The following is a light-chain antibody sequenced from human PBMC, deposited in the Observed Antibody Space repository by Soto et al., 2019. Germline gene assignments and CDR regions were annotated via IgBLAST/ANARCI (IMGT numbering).Light chain of an antibody. CDR1: QSVSSSY. J-gene: IGKJ1*01. CDR3: QQYGSSPWT. Sequence: EIVLTQSPGTLSLSPGERATLSCRASQSVSSSYLAWYQQKPGQAPRPLIYGASSRAIGIPDRFSGSGSGTDFTLTFIRLEPEDFAVYYCQQYGSSPWTFGQGTKVDIK. V-gene: IGKV3-20*01. CDR2: GAS.